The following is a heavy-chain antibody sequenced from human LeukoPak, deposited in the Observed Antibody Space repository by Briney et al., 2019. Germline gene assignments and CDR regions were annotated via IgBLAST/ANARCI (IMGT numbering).Heavy chain of an antibody. J-gene: IGHJ5*02. Sequence: GGSLRLSCAASGFVFSSYWMTWVRQAPGKGLEWVTNIKQAGSENSYVDSVKGRFTISRDNSKNTLYLQMNSLRAEDTAVYYCANGYYDFWSGPAWGQGTLVTVSS. V-gene: IGHV3-7*03. CDR3: ANGYYDFWSGPA. D-gene: IGHD3-3*01. CDR1: GFVFSSYW. CDR2: IKQAGSEN.